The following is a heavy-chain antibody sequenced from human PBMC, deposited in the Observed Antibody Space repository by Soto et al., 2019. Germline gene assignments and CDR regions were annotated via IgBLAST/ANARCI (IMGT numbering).Heavy chain of an antibody. CDR1: GGSISSGDYY. V-gene: IGHV4-30-4*01. Sequence: QVQLQESGPGLVKPSQTLSLTCTVSGGSISSGDYYWRWIRQPPGNGLEWTGYIYYSGSTYYNTSLKSRVTISVDTSKNQFSLKLSSVTAADTAVYYCAREDHTVTLYWGQGTLVTVSS. CDR3: AREDHTVTLY. J-gene: IGHJ4*02. D-gene: IGHD4-17*01. CDR2: IYYSGST.